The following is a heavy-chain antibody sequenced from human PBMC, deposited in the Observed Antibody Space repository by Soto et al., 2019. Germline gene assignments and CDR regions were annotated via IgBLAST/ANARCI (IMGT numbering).Heavy chain of an antibody. CDR3: ARFYSSTYGMDV. V-gene: IGHV4-59*01. D-gene: IGHD6-13*01. Sequence: PSETLSLTCTVSGGSISSYYWNWFRQPPGKGLEWIGYIYYSGSTNYKSSLKSRVTISVDTSKNQFSLKLSSVTAADTAVYYCARFYSSTYGMDVWGQGTTVTVS. CDR2: IYYSGST. CDR1: GGSISSYY. J-gene: IGHJ6*02.